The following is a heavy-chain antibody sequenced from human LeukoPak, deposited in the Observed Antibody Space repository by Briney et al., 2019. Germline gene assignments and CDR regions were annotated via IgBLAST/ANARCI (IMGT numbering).Heavy chain of an antibody. J-gene: IGHJ5*02. V-gene: IGHV1-69*13. CDR3: ARGGYNWNDSGFDP. Sequence: SVKVSCKASGGTFSSYAISWVRQAPGQGLEWMGGIIPIFGTANYAQKFQGRVTITADESTSTAYMELSSLRSEDTAVYYCARGGYNWNDSGFDPWGQGTLVTVSS. CDR2: IIPIFGTA. D-gene: IGHD1-20*01. CDR1: GGTFSSYA.